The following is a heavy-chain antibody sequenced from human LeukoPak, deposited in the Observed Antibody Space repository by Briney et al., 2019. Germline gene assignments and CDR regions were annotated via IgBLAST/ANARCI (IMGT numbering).Heavy chain of an antibody. CDR1: GYTFTSHD. CDR3: ARGPGFGYWGRVLNDYYYYYGMDV. V-gene: IGHV1-8*01. D-gene: IGHD3-16*01. CDR2: MNPNSGNT. Sequence: ASVKVSCKASGYTFTSHDINWVRQATGQGLEWMGWMNPNSGNTGYAQKFQGRVTITRNTSISTAYMELRSLRSDDTAVYYCARGPGFGYWGRVLNDYYYYYGMDVWGQGTTVTVSS. J-gene: IGHJ6*02.